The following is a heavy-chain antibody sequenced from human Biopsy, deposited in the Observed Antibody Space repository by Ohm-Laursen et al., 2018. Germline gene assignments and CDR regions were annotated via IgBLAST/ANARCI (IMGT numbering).Heavy chain of an antibody. J-gene: IGHJ3*02. Sequence: SLRLSCAASGFTFSSYAMSWVRQSPGKGLEWVSSISWQSATRNYADSVKGRFAISRDNAKKSLYLEVDSLRDEDTALYYCVKDKDFRDAFDIWSQGTMVTVSS. CDR2: ISWQSATR. D-gene: IGHD3-3*01. V-gene: IGHV3-9*01. CDR3: VKDKDFRDAFDI. CDR1: GFTFSSYA.